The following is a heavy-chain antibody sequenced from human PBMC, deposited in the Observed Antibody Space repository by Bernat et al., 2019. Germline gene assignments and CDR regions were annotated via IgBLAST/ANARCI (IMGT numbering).Heavy chain of an antibody. CDR3: ARLYYYQMDV. J-gene: IGHJ6*02. Sequence: EVQLVETGGGLIQPGGSLRLSCAASGLTVSSNDMTWVRQAPGKGLEWVSVIHKGGRTYYADSVKGRFTISRDNSKNTLYVEMNSLRAEDTAVSYCARLYYYQMDVWGQGTTVTVSS. CDR1: GLTVSSND. CDR2: IHKGGRT. V-gene: IGHV3-53*05.